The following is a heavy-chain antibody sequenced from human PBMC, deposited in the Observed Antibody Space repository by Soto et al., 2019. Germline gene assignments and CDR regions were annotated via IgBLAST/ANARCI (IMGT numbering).Heavy chain of an antibody. CDR2: MNPNIGYA. V-gene: IGHV1-8*01. CDR1: GYTFTSYD. J-gene: IGHJ3*02. D-gene: IGHD3-22*01. CDR3: ARGAATKIVVVMYDAYEI. Sequence: GASVKVSCKASGYTFTSYDINWVRQATGQGLECLGGMNPNIGYARYAQKFQGRVTISADESTRTAYMELSSLKSEDTAVYYCARGAATKIVVVMYDAYEIWGQGTMVTVS.